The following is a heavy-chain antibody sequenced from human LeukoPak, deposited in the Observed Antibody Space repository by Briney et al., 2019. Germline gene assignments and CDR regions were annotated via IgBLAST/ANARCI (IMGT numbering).Heavy chain of an antibody. CDR3: ARHSYGDYSQRGGNYYYYYMDV. V-gene: IGHV5-51*01. Sequence: GESLKISCKGSGYSFTSYWIGWVRQMPGKGLEWMGIIYPGDSDTRYSPSFQGQVTISADKSISTAYLQWSSLKASDTAMYYCARHSYGDYSQRGGNYYYYYMDVWGKGTTVTISS. J-gene: IGHJ6*03. CDR2: IYPGDSDT. D-gene: IGHD4-17*01. CDR1: GYSFTSYW.